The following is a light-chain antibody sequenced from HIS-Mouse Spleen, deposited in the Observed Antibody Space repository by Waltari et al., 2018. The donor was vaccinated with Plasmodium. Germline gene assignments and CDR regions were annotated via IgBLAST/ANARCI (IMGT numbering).Light chain of an antibody. CDR1: SSNIASNY. J-gene: IGLJ3*02. CDR3: AAWDDSLSGRV. Sequence: QSVLTPPPSPSATPWQRVTIPCSRSSSNIASNYVSWYQQHTGTAPKLLIYRNNQRPSGVPDRFSGSKSGTSASLAISGLRSEDEADYYCAAWDDSLSGRVFGGGTKLTVL. CDR2: RNN. V-gene: IGLV1-47*01.